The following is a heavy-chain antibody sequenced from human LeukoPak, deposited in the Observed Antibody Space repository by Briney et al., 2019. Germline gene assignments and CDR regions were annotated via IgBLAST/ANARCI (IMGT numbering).Heavy chain of an antibody. CDR1: GGSISSYY. Sequence: TPSETLSLTCTVSGGSISSYYWSWIRKPPGKGLEWIGYIYHSGTTNYNPSLKSRVTISVDTSKSQFSLKLSSVTAADTAIYYCARNIVGPRQVDYWGQGTLVTVSS. J-gene: IGHJ4*02. CDR3: ARNIVGPRQVDY. V-gene: IGHV4-59*01. D-gene: IGHD1-26*01. CDR2: IYHSGTT.